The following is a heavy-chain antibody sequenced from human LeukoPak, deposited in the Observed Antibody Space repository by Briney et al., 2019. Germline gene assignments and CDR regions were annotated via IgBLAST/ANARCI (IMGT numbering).Heavy chain of an antibody. CDR2: INQDGTEK. D-gene: IGHD2-15*01. CDR3: ARGKSGYCSGGSCRHYFDY. Sequence: GGSLRLSCAASGFPFSTYWMSWVRQAPGKGLEWVANINQDGTEKYYVDPVKGRFTISRDYAKNSLYLQMNSLRAEDTAVYYCARGKSGYCSGGSCRHYFDYWGQGTLVTVSS. V-gene: IGHV3-7*03. J-gene: IGHJ4*02. CDR1: GFPFSTYW.